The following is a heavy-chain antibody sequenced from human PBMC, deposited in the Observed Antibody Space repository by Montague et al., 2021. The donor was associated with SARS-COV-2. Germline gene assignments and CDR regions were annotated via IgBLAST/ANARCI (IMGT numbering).Heavy chain of an antibody. CDR2: INHSGST. Sequence: SETLSLTCAVYGGSFSGYYWSWIRQPPGKGLEWIGEINHSGSTNYNPSLKSRVTISVDTSKNQFSLKLSSVTAADTAVYYCARITVITPRYFDSWGQGSLVTVA. CDR3: ARITVITPRYFDS. D-gene: IGHD4-23*01. CDR1: GGSFSGYY. V-gene: IGHV4-34*01. J-gene: IGHJ4*02.